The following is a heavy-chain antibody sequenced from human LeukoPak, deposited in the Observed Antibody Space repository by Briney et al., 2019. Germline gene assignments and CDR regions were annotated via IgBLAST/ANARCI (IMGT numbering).Heavy chain of an antibody. J-gene: IGHJ4*02. Sequence: SETLSLTCTVSGGSISSYYWSWIRQPPGKGLEWIGYIYYSGSTNYNPSLKSRVTISVDTSKNQFSLKLSSVTAADTAVYYCARRSYDSSGYYPLWYFDYWGQGTLVTVSS. CDR3: ARRSYDSSGYYPLWYFDY. CDR1: GGSISSYY. V-gene: IGHV4-59*08. CDR2: IYYSGST. D-gene: IGHD3-22*01.